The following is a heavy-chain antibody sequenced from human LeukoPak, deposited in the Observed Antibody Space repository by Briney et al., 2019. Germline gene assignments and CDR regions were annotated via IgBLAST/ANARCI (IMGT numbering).Heavy chain of an antibody. V-gene: IGHV3-72*01. CDR1: GFTFRDHY. Sequence: GGSLRLSCAASGFTFRDHYMDCVRQAPGQGLEWVGRSTNKANSYTTGYAASVTGRFTISRDDSKNSLYLQMDSLKTEDTAVYYCATHRPGSDYCVYTGQGNPVSVSS. CDR3: ATHRPGSDYCVY. J-gene: IGHJ4*02. CDR2: STNKANSYTT. D-gene: IGHD3-10*01.